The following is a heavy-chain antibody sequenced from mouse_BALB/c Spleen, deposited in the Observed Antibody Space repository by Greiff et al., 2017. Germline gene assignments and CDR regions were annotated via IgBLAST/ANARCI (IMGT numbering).Heavy chain of an antibody. CDR3: ARDATATDYYAMDY. CDR2: INPNNGGT. V-gene: IGHV1-18*01. Sequence: EVKLVESGPELVKPGASVKIPCKASGYTFTDYNMDWVKQSHGKSLEWIGDINPNNGGTIYNQKFKGKATLTVDKSSSTAYMELRSLTSEDTAVYYCARDATATDYYAMDYWGQGTSVTVSS. J-gene: IGHJ4*01. D-gene: IGHD1-2*01. CDR1: GYTFTDYN.